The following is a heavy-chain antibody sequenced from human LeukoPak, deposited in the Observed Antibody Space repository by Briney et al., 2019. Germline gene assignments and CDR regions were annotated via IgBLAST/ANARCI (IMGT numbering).Heavy chain of an antibody. CDR3: AKDLGGYQNY. D-gene: IGHD5-12*01. J-gene: IGHJ4*02. Sequence: GGSLRLSCAASGFTFSSYAMSWVRQAPGKGLEWVSAISGSGGSTYYADSVKGRFTISRDNPKNTLYLQMNGLRAEDTAVYYCAKDLGGYQNYWGQGTLVTVSS. CDR2: ISGSGGST. V-gene: IGHV3-23*01. CDR1: GFTFSSYA.